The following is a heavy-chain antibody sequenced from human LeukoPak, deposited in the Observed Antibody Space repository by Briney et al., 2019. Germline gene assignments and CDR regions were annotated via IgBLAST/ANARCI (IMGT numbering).Heavy chain of an antibody. Sequence: ASVKVSCKASGYTFTTYDINWVRQATGQGLEWMGWMNPNSANTGYAQKFQGRVTITRDTSINTAYMELSSLRSEDTAVYYCASALRNRGLTDWGQGTLVTVSS. V-gene: IGHV1-8*03. CDR3: ASALRNRGLTD. D-gene: IGHD3-9*01. CDR2: MNPNSANT. CDR1: GYTFTTYD. J-gene: IGHJ4*02.